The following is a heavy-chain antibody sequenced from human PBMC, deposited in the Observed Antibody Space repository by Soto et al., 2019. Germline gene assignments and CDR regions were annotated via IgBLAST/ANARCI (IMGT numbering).Heavy chain of an antibody. Sequence: SETLSLTCTVSGGSISSGDYYWSWIRQPPGKGLEWIGYIYYSGSTYYNPSLKSRVTISVDTSKNQFSLRLSSVTAADTAVYYCARLSNYEINWFDPWGQGTLVTVSS. CDR1: GGSISSGDYY. D-gene: IGHD4-4*01. CDR3: ARLSNYEINWFDP. CDR2: IYYSGST. V-gene: IGHV4-30-4*01. J-gene: IGHJ5*02.